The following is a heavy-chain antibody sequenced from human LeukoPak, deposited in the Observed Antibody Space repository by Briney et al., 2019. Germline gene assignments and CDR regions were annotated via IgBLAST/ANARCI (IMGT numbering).Heavy chain of an antibody. Sequence: SETLPLTCAVYGGSFSGYYWSWIRQPPGKGLEWIGEINHSGSTNYNPSLKSLVTISVDTSKNQFSLKLSSVTAADTAVYYCARVGWFLVDYWGQGTLVTVSS. CDR3: ARVGWFLVDY. J-gene: IGHJ4*02. CDR1: GGSFSGYY. CDR2: INHSGST. V-gene: IGHV4-34*01. D-gene: IGHD6-19*01.